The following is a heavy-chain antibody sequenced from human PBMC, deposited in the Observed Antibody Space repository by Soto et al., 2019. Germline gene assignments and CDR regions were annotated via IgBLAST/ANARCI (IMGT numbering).Heavy chain of an antibody. CDR1: GFTFISYA. CDR3: VKKSIGTVTNPVYWYFDL. CDR2: TSGGGDVA. V-gene: IGHV3-23*01. J-gene: IGHJ2*01. D-gene: IGHD4-17*01. Sequence: EVQLLESGGGLVQPGGSLRLSCAASGFTFISYAMSWVRQAPGKGLEWVSGTSGGGDVAFYEDSVKGRFTISRDNSKNTLYLQMNSLRAEDTALYYCVKKSIGTVTNPVYWYFDLWGRGTLVTVSS.